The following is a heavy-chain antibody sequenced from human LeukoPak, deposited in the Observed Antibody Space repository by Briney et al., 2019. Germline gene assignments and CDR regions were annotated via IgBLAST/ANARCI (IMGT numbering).Heavy chain of an antibody. CDR3: AKETTTTYCGGDCYPPNYYYYYYMDV. V-gene: IGHV3-30*02. D-gene: IGHD2-21*02. CDR1: GFTFRNYG. Sequence: GGSLRLSCVASGFTFRNYGMHWVRQAPGKGLEWVAFIRYVGSNKYYADSVKGRFTISRDNSKNTLYLQMNSLRAEDTAVYYCAKETTTTYCGGDCYPPNYYYYYYMDVWGKGTTVTISS. J-gene: IGHJ6*03. CDR2: IRYVGSNK.